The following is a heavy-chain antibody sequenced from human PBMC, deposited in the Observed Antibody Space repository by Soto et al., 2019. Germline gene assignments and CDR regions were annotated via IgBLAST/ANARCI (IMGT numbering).Heavy chain of an antibody. D-gene: IGHD5-12*01. J-gene: IGHJ4*02. V-gene: IGHV4-61*01. Sequence: SETLSLTCTVSGGSISSDSYYWSWIRQPPGKGLEWIGYIYYSGSTNYNPSLKSRVTISVDTSKNQFSLKLSSVTAADTAVYYCARTSSGGYDPRFDYWGQGTLVTVSS. CDR2: IYYSGST. CDR3: ARTSSGGYDPRFDY. CDR1: GGSISSDSYY.